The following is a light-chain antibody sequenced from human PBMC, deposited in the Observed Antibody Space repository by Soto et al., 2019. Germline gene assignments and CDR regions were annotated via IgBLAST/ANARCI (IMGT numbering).Light chain of an antibody. CDR1: SSDIGTYNR. J-gene: IGLJ1*01. Sequence: QSALAQPASVSGGPGQSITGSCTWRSSDIGTYNRVSWYQQNPGKAPKLLIYEVSNRPLGVSNGFSGSKSGHTASLTISGLQAEDETDYYCCSFTTISTYVFGTGTKVTV. CDR2: EVS. V-gene: IGLV2-14*01. CDR3: CSFTTISTYV.